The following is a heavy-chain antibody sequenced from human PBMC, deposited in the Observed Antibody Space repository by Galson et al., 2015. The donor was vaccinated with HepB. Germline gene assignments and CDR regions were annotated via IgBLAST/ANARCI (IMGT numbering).Heavy chain of an antibody. CDR3: AREVEDSSWCLDY. D-gene: IGHD6-13*01. CDR2: ISYDGSNK. V-gene: IGHV3-30*04. J-gene: IGHJ4*02. CDR1: GFTFSSYA. Sequence: SLRLSCAASGFTFSSYAMHWVRQAPGKGLEWVAVISYDGSNKYYADSVKGRFTISRDNSKNTLYLQMNSLRAEDTAVYYCAREVEDSSWCLDYWGQGTLVTVSS.